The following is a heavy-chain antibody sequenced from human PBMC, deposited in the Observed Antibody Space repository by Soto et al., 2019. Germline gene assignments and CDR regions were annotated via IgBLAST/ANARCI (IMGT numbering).Heavy chain of an antibody. CDR1: GGSVDNYH. J-gene: IGHJ3*02. V-gene: IGHV4-59*02. CDR2: IYYSGST. D-gene: IGHD1-26*01. Sequence: SETLSLTCTVSGGSVDNYHWSWIRQPPGKGLERIGYIYYSGSTNYNPSLKSRVTISVDTSKNQFSLKLSSVTAADTAVYYCARDFLGGSVDAFDIWGQGTMVTVSS. CDR3: ARDFLGGSVDAFDI.